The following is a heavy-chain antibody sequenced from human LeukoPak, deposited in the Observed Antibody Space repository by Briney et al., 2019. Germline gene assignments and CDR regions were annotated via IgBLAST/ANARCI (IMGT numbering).Heavy chain of an antibody. CDR2: FDPEDGET. V-gene: IGHV1-24*01. CDR3: ATDSGSYHDAFDI. D-gene: IGHD1-26*01. CDR1: GYTLTELS. Sequence: ASVKVSCKVSGYTLTELSMHWVRQAPGKGLEWMGGFDPEDGETIYAQKFQGRVTVTEDTSTDTAYMELSSLRSEDTAVYYCATDSGSYHDAFDIWGQGTMVTVSS. J-gene: IGHJ3*02.